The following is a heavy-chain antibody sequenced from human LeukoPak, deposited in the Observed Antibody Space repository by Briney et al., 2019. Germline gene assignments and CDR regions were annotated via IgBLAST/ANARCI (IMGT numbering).Heavy chain of an antibody. CDR3: AREVSEGFDF. J-gene: IGHJ4*02. CDR1: GFTFSSYW. Sequence: PGGSLRLSCVGSGFTFSSYWMSWVRQAPGKGLEWVSSFGTRSTSIYHAGSVKGRFAISRDNAKNLLYLQMNSLRAEDTALYYCAREVSEGFDFWGQGTLVTVSS. V-gene: IGHV3-21*01. CDR2: FGTRSTSI. D-gene: IGHD3-22*01.